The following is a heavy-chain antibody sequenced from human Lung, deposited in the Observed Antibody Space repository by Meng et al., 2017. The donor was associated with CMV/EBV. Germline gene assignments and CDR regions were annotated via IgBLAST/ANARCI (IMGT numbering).Heavy chain of an antibody. D-gene: IGHD4-11*01. V-gene: IGHV4-38-2*02. J-gene: IGHJ5*02. CDR2: IYHSGST. CDR1: GYSISSGYY. CDR3: ARSSSTVFWFEP. Sequence: SXXXSLXCTVSGYSISSGYYWGWIRQPPGKGLEWIGSIYHSGSTYYNPSLKSRVTISVDTSKNQFSLKVSSVTAADTAVYHCARSSSTVFWFEPWGQGTXVTVSS.